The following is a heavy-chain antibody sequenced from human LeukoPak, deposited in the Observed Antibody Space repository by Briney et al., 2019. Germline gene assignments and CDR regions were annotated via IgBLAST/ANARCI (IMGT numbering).Heavy chain of an antibody. D-gene: IGHD4-11*01. CDR2: IYQSGTT. V-gene: IGHV4-38-2*02. CDR1: GYSISSGYY. J-gene: IGHJ5*02. Sequence: SETLSLTCSVSGYSISSGYYWGWIRQPPGKGLEWIGSIYQSGTTSYNPSLKSRVTISVDTSKNQFSLKLSSVTAADTAVYYCARHPYMNWFDPWGQGTLVTVSS. CDR3: ARHPYMNWFDP.